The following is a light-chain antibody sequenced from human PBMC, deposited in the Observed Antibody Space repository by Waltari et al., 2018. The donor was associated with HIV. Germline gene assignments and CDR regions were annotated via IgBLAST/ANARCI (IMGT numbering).Light chain of an antibody. CDR3: GTWDSGLSAVV. CDR2: DNY. J-gene: IGLJ3*02. CDR1: SSNIGRHE. V-gene: IGLV1-51*01. Sequence: QSVLTQPPSVSAAPGQRGTIPCSGSSSNIGRHEVSWYQQLPGTAPKLLIFDNYKRPSGIPDRFSGSKSGTSATLGITGLQTGDEADYYCGTWDSGLSAVVFGGGTKLTVL.